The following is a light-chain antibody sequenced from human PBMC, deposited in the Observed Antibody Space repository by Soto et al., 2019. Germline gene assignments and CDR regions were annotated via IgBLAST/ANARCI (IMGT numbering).Light chain of an antibody. CDR3: QQYADSPLT. CDR2: GAS. Sequence: EIVLTQSPDPLSLSPGERATLSCRTSEPIRNTYVDWYQQKPGQAPRLLIYGASSRAIGIPDRCSGSGSGTDFTLTISRLEPEDFALYYCQQYADSPLTVGIRTKVDIK. V-gene: IGKV3-20*01. CDR1: EPIRNTY. J-gene: IGKJ4*01.